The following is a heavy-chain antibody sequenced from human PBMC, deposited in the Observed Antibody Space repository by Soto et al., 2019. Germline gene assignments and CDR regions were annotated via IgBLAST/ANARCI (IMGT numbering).Heavy chain of an antibody. CDR2: IYYSGIT. CDR1: GDAVPSSSSY. D-gene: IGHD3-10*01. J-gene: IGHJ4*02. Sequence: SETLSINFTLPGDAVPSSSSYWSWIRHRPGKGLEWIGYIYYSGITQYNPSPKSRVTMSVDISKNQFSLRLSSVTAADTAVYYCARALGSSPLSFWGQGTLVT. V-gene: IGHV4-31*03. CDR3: ARALGSSPLSF.